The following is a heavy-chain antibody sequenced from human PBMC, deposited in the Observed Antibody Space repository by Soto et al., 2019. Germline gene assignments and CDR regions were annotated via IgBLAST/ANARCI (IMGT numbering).Heavy chain of an antibody. J-gene: IGHJ4*02. CDR1: GDSISSISNH. CDR3: ATHPPYGPLDY. CDR2: IYYSENT. V-gene: IGHV4-39*01. D-gene: IGHD4-17*01. Sequence: SETLSLTCTVSGDSISSISNHWGWIRQPPGKGLEWIGNIYYSENTYYNPSLKSRVTISVDTSKNQFSLRLTSVTAADTAVYYCATHPPYGPLDYWGQGTLVTVSS.